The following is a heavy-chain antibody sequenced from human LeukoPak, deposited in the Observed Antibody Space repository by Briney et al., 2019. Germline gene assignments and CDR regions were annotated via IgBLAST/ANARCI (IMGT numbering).Heavy chain of an antibody. CDR1: GFTFRDYA. CDR3: AKGLTTVVIGH. Sequence: GGSLRLSCTASGFTFRDYAMSWVRQAPGKGLEGVGFIRSKAYGETTEYAASVKGRFTISRDDSEHIAYLQMNSPKTEDTAVYYCAKGLTTVVIGHWGQGTLVTVSS. CDR2: IRSKAYGETT. V-gene: IGHV3-49*04. J-gene: IGHJ4*02. D-gene: IGHD4-23*01.